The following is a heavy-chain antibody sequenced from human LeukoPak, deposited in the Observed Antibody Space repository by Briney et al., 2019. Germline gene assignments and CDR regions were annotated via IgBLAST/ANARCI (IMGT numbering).Heavy chain of an antibody. J-gene: IGHJ6*03. Sequence: PSETLSLTCTVSGGSISSGSYYWSWIRQPAGKGLEWIGRNYTSGSTNYNPSLKSRVTISVDTSKNQFSLKLSSVTAADTAVYYCARDLAVVVPAADPYYYYYYMDVWGKGTTVTVSS. CDR3: ARDLAVVVPAADPYYYYYYMDV. CDR2: NYTSGST. CDR1: GGSISSGSYY. D-gene: IGHD2-2*01. V-gene: IGHV4-61*02.